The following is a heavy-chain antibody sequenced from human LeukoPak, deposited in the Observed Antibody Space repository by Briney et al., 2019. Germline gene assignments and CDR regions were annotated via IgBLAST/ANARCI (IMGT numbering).Heavy chain of an antibody. D-gene: IGHD3/OR15-3a*01. CDR1: GGSISSGDKY. CDR3: ARGTRWAGLDF. CDR2: IYYSGST. Sequence: SETLSLTCNVSGGSISSGDKYWSWIRHPPGKGLGWYRYIYYSGSTYYNPTLKSRLSISVDTSENQFSLHLTSVTAAATVVYFCARGTRWAGLDFWGQGTMVTVSS. V-gene: IGHV4-30-4*01. J-gene: IGHJ4*02.